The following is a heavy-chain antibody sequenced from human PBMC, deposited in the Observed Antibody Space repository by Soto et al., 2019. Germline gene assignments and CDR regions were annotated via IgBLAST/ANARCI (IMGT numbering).Heavy chain of an antibody. J-gene: IGHJ6*02. CDR1: GYTFTGYY. CDR3: ARDIAAAGHYYHYGMAV. CDR2: INPNSGGT. V-gene: IGHV1-2*04. Sequence: ASVKVSCKASGYTFTGYYMHWVRQAPGQGLEWMGWINPNSGGTNYAQKFQGWVTMTRDTSISTAYMELSRLRSDDTAVYYCARDIAAAGHYYHYGMAVWGQGTSVTVSS. D-gene: IGHD6-13*01.